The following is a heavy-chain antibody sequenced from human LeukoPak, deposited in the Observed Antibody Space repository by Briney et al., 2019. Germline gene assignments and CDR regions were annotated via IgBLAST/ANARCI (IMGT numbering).Heavy chain of an antibody. CDR3: ARAPGVPQNLYYYGMDV. CDR1: GGTFSSYA. V-gene: IGHV1-69*05. D-gene: IGHD7-27*01. Sequence: SVKVSCKASGGTFSSYAISWVRQAPGQGLEWMGGIIPIFGTANYAQKFQGRVTMTRDTSTSTVYMELSSLRSEDTAVYYCARAPGVPQNLYYYGMDVWGQGTTVTVSS. J-gene: IGHJ6*02. CDR2: IIPIFGTA.